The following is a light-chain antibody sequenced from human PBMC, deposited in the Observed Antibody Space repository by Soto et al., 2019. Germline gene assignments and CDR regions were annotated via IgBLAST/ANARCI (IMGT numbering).Light chain of an antibody. J-gene: IGLJ3*02. CDR2: EGS. CDR3: CSYAGSRTWV. V-gene: IGLV2-23*01. CDR1: SSDVGSYNL. Sequence: QSVLTQPASVSGSPGQSITISYTGTSSDVGSYNLVSWYQQHPGKAPKLMIYEGSKRPSGVSNRFSGSKSGNTASLTISGLQAEDEADYYCCSYAGSRTWVLGGGTKLTVL.